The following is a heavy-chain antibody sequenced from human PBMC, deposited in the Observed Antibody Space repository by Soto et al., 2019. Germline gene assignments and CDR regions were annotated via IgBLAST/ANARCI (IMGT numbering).Heavy chain of an antibody. Sequence: QVQLVQSGAEVKKPGASVKVSCKASGYTFTSYDINWVRQATGQGLEWMGWMNPNSGNTGYAQKFQGRVTMTRNTSISTAYMERSSLRSEDTAVYYCARGGRALYWGYSGYDLGFDYWGQGTLVTVSS. CDR1: GYTFTSYD. V-gene: IGHV1-8*01. CDR3: ARGGRALYWGYSGYDLGFDY. J-gene: IGHJ4*02. D-gene: IGHD5-12*01. CDR2: MNPNSGNT.